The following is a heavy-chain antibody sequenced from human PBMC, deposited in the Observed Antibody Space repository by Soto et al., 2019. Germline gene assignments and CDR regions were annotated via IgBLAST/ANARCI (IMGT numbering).Heavy chain of an antibody. V-gene: IGHV3-33*01. D-gene: IGHD4-17*01. CDR3: ARDYSDYVYYYYYYGMDV. Sequence: GSLRLSCAASGFTFSSYGMHWVRQAPGKGLEWVAVIWYDGSNKYYADSVKGRFTISRDNSKNTLYLQMNSLRAEDTAVYYCARDYSDYVYYYYYYGMDVWGQGTTVTVSS. J-gene: IGHJ6*02. CDR2: IWYDGSNK. CDR1: GFTFSSYG.